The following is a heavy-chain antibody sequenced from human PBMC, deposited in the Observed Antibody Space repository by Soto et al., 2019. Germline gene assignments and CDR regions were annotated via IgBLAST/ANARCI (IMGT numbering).Heavy chain of an antibody. CDR2: VSFDGSNK. CDR3: ARDQTGITTAGGGRIDH. V-gene: IGHV3-30-3*01. Sequence: VQLVESGGGVVQPGRSLRLSCAASGFTFSTHAMHWVRQAPGKGLECVAIVSFDGSNKYYADSVKGRFTISRDNSKNTLYLQMSGLTPEDTAFYYCARDQTGITTAGGGRIDHWGQGTLVTVSP. J-gene: IGHJ4*02. D-gene: IGHD6-13*01. CDR1: GFTFSTHA.